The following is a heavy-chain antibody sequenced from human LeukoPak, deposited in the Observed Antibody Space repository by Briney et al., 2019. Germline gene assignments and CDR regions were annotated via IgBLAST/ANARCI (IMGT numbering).Heavy chain of an antibody. CDR3: ARDRGIRYDSSGYYL. V-gene: IGHV3-21*01. CDR2: ISSSSSYI. CDR1: GFTFSSYS. J-gene: IGHJ5*02. Sequence: GGSLRLSCAASGFTFSSYSMNWVRQAPGEGLEWVSSISSSSSYIYYANSVKGQFTISRDNSKNSLYLQMNSLRAEDTAVYYCARDRGIRYDSSGYYLWGQGTLVTVSS. D-gene: IGHD3-22*01.